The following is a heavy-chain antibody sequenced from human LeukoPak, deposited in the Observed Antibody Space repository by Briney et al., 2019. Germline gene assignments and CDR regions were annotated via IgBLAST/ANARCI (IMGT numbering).Heavy chain of an antibody. CDR3: AREHYDYVWGSYRPYYFDY. D-gene: IGHD3-16*02. CDR2: ISYDGSNK. CDR1: GFTFSSYA. J-gene: IGHJ4*02. Sequence: GRSLRLSCAASGFTFSSYAMHWVRQAPGKGLEWVAVISYDGSNKYYADSVKGRFTISRDNSKNTLYLQMNSLRAEDTAVYYCAREHYDYVWGSYRPYYFDYWGQGTLVTVSS. V-gene: IGHV3-30-3*01.